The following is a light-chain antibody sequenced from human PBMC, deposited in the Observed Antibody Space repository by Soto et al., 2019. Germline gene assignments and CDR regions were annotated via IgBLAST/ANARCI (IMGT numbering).Light chain of an antibody. V-gene: IGLV2-14*01. Sequence: QSVLTQPASVSGSPGQSITISCTGTSSDLGSYNYVSWYQQHPGNAPKLMVYEVSNRPSGVSNRFSGSKSGNTASLTISGLKAEDEADYYCSSYTSSSPPYVFGTGTKLTVL. J-gene: IGLJ1*01. CDR2: EVS. CDR1: SSDLGSYNY. CDR3: SSYTSSSPPYV.